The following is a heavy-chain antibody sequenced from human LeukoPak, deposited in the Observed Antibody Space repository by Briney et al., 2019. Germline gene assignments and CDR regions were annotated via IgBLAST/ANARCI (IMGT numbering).Heavy chain of an antibody. J-gene: IGHJ5*02. Sequence: EASVKVSCKASGYTFTSYGISWVRQAPGQGLEWMGWISAYNGNTNYAQKLQGRVTMTTDTSTSTACMELRSLRSDDTAVYYCARRTTYYDILTGYYTDWFDPWGQGTLVTVSS. V-gene: IGHV1-18*01. CDR1: GYTFTSYG. CDR2: ISAYNGNT. CDR3: ARRTTYYDILTGYYTDWFDP. D-gene: IGHD3-9*01.